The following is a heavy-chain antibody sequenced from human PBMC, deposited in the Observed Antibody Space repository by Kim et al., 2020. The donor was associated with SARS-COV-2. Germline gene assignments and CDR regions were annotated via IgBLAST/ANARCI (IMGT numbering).Heavy chain of an antibody. Sequence: SETLSLTCDVSGGAFSSYYWGWIRQLPGKGLEWIGEIDHSGTTNYNPSLKSRVTMSIDTSKNQFSLNLTSVTAADTAVYFCASRYYLWGSYPRLFHWGQGTLVTVS. CDR1: GGAFSSYY. CDR2: IDHSGTT. J-gene: IGHJ1*01. CDR3: ASRYYLWGSYPRLFH. D-gene: IGHD3-16*02. V-gene: IGHV4-34*01.